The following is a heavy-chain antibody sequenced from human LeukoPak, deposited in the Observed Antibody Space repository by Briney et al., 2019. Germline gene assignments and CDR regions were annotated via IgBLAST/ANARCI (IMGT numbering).Heavy chain of an antibody. CDR3: TRDSALLGVAFDL. CDR2: ISSNGDNT. Sequence: GGSLRPSCSASGFPFNTYAIHWVRQAPGKGLEYVAGISSNGDNTDFADSAKGRFTISRDNSKSTLLLQMNSLRAEDTAVYFCTRDSALLGVAFDLWGQGTVVTVSS. J-gene: IGHJ3*01. D-gene: IGHD2-15*01. V-gene: IGHV3-64D*06. CDR1: GFPFNTYA.